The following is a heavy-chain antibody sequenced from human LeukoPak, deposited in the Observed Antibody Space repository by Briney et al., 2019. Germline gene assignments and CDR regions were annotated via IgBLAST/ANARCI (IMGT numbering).Heavy chain of an antibody. D-gene: IGHD2-15*01. V-gene: IGHV3-7*01. CDR3: ARAPVGKNYYYYGMDV. CDR2: IKQDGSEK. Sequence: GGSLRLSCAASGFTFSSYSMNWVRQAPGKGLEWVANIKQDGSEKYYVDSVKGRFTISRDNAKNSLYLQMNSLRAEDTAVYYCARAPVGKNYYYYGMDVWGQGTTVTVSS. J-gene: IGHJ6*02. CDR1: GFTFSSYS.